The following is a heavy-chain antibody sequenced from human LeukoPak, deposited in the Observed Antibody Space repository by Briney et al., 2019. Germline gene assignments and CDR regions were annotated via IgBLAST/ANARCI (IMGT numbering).Heavy chain of an antibody. D-gene: IGHD4-11*01. Sequence: GGSLRLSCAASGFTFSSYSMNWVRQAPGKGLEWVSSISSSSSYIYYADSVNGRFTISRDNAKNSLYLQMNSLRAEDTAVYYCARDVTTLDYYYYMDVWGKGTTVTVSS. J-gene: IGHJ6*03. CDR1: GFTFSSYS. CDR2: ISSSSSYI. V-gene: IGHV3-21*01. CDR3: ARDVTTLDYYYYMDV.